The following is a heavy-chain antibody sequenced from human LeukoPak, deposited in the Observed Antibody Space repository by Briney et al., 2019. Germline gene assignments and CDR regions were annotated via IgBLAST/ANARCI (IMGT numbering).Heavy chain of an antibody. CDR3: ARESYDSSGYYPRDFDY. D-gene: IGHD3-22*01. CDR1: GFTFSSHG. J-gene: IGHJ4*02. V-gene: IGHV3-21*01. Sequence: PGASLRLSCAASGFTFSSHGMNWVRQAPGKGLEWVSSVSSSSRYMYYADSVQGRFTIFRDNAENSLFLQMNSLRAEDTAVYYCARESYDSSGYYPRDFDYWGQGTLGTVSS. CDR2: VSSSSRYM.